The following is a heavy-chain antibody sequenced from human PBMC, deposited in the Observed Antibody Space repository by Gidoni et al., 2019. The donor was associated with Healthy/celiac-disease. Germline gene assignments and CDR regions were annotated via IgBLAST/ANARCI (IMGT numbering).Heavy chain of an antibody. CDR3: AKDPRRIRYFDN. CDR2: ISGSGGST. V-gene: IGHV3-23*01. Sequence: EVRLLASGGGLVQPGRSLGLSCATSAFSFSSCAMSWVRQAPGKGVEWVSAISGSGGSTNYADSVKGRFTISRDNSKNTLYLQMNSLRAEDTAVYYCAKDPRRIRYFDNWGQGTLVTVSS. D-gene: IGHD3-9*01. J-gene: IGHJ4*02. CDR1: AFSFSSCA.